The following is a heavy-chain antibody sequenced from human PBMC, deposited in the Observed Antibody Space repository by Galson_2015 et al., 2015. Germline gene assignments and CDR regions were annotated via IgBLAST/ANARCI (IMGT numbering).Heavy chain of an antibody. D-gene: IGHD5-12*01. CDR2: IDPRDSYI. CDR3: ARSGRNYSGYGNFDY. CDR1: GYNFPSYW. J-gene: IGHJ4*02. V-gene: IGHV5-10-1*01. Sequence: QSGAEVKKPGESLRISCKGSGYNFPSYWFSWVRQMPGKGLEWMGRIDPRDSYIKYSPSFQGHVTISVDKSISAAYLQWRSLRASATGMYYCARSGRNYSGYGNFDYWGQGTLVTVSS.